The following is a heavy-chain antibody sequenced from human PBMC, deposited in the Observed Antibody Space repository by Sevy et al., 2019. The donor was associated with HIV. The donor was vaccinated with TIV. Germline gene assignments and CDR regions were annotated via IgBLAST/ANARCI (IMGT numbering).Heavy chain of an antibody. CDR3: ARDSGVLRFLEWLLFYDY. Sequence: ASVNVSCKASGYTFTSYGISWVRQAPGQGLEWRGWISAYNGNTNYAQKLQGRVTMTTDTSTSTAYMELRSLRSDDTAVYYCARDSGVLRFLEWLLFYDYWRQGTLVTVFS. CDR1: GYTFTSYG. V-gene: IGHV1-18*01. CDR2: ISAYNGNT. D-gene: IGHD3-3*01. J-gene: IGHJ4*02.